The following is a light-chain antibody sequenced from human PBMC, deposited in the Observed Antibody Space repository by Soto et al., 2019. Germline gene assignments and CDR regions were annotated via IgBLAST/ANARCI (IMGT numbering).Light chain of an antibody. CDR2: GAS. J-gene: IGKJ3*01. CDR1: QSVSSSY. CDR3: QQYGSSLRFT. Sequence: EIVLTQSPGTLSLSPGERATLSCRASQSVSSSYLAWYQQKPGQAPRLLIYGASSRATGIPDRFSGSGSGTDFTLTISRLEPEDFAVYYCQQYGSSLRFTFGPGTKVDSK. V-gene: IGKV3-20*01.